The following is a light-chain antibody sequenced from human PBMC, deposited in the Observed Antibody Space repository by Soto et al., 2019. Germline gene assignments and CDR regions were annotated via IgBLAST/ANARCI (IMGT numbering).Light chain of an antibody. J-gene: IGLJ1*01. CDR1: NSNLGAGYD. V-gene: IGLV1-40*01. CDR2: GNR. CDR3: SSYTTTNTYV. Sequence: QSVLTQPPSVSGAPGQRVTISCTGNNSNLGAGYDVHWYQQLPGAAPKLVIFGNRNRPSGVPERFSGSKSGNTASLTISGVQAEDEADYYCSSYTTTNTYVFGTGTKVTVL.